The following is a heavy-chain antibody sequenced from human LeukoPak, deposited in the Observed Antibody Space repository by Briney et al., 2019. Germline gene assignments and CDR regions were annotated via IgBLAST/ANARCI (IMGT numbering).Heavy chain of an antibody. CDR1: GFTFSDYY. CDR3: ARDGWGSTSLNWFDP. D-gene: IGHD2-2*01. Sequence: GSLRLSCAASGFTFSDYYMSWIRQAPGRGLEWVSYISSSGSTIYYADSVKGRFTISRDNAKNSLYLQMDNLRAEDTAVYYCARDGWGSTSLNWFDPWGQGTLVTVSS. V-gene: IGHV3-11*04. CDR2: ISSSGSTI. J-gene: IGHJ5*02.